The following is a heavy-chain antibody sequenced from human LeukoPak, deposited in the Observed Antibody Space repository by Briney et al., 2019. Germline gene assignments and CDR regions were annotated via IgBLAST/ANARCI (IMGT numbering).Heavy chain of an antibody. J-gene: IGHJ1*01. CDR1: GGSISSGGYY. D-gene: IGHD6-19*01. V-gene: IGHV4-31*03. CDR3: ARVRTGSSGRPEYLEH. CDR2: IYYSGST. Sequence: SETLSLTCTVSGGSISSGGYYWSWIRQHPGKGLEWIGYIYYSGSTYYNPSLKSRVTISVDTSKNQFSLKLSSVTAADTAIYYCARVRTGSSGRPEYLEHWGQGTLVTVSS.